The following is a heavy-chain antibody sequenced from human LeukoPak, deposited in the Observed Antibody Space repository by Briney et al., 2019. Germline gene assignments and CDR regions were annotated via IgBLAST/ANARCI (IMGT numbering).Heavy chain of an antibody. J-gene: IGHJ6*03. CDR2: MNPNSGNT. V-gene: IGHV1-8*01. CDR3: ARAVVYCSSTSCYYYYMDV. D-gene: IGHD2-2*01. CDR1: GYTFTSYD. Sequence: ASVKVSCKASGYTFTSYDINWVRQATGQGLEWMGWMNPNSGNTGYAQKFQGRVTITRNTSISTAYMELSSLRSEDTAVYYCARAVVYCSSTSCYYYYMDVWGKGTTVTVSS.